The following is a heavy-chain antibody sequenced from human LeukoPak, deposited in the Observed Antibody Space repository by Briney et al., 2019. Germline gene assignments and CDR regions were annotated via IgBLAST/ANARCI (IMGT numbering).Heavy chain of an antibody. D-gene: IGHD3-22*01. J-gene: IGHJ3*02. CDR3: ARDGYYYDSSGYSRAFDI. CDR2: IYHSGST. Sequence: SETLSLTCAVSGGSISSSNWWSWVRQPPGKGLEWIGEIYHSGSTNYNPSLKSRVTISVDKSKNQFSLKLSSVTAADTAVYYCARDGYYYDSSGYSRAFDIWGQGTMVTVSS. V-gene: IGHV4-4*02. CDR1: GGSISSSNW.